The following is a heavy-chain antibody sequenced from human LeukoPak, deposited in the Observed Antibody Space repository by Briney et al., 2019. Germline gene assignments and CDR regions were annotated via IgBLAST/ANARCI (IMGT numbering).Heavy chain of an antibody. CDR3: TRDRSRAEDD. D-gene: IGHD1-14*01. CDR1: GFTFSGHW. J-gene: IGHJ4*02. CDR2: INQGGSEK. V-gene: IGHV3-7*01. Sequence: GGSLRLSCAASGFTFSGHWMSWVRQAPGKGLEWVANINQGGSEKYSVDSVKGRFTISRDNANNLLYLQMNSLRGEDTAVYYCTRDRSRAEDDWGQGTLVTVSS.